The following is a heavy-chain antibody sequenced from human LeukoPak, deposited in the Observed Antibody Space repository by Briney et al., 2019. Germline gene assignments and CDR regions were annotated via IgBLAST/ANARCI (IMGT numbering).Heavy chain of an antibody. CDR2: ISGSGGST. CDR1: RFTFSSYA. Sequence: GGSLRLSCAASRFTFSSYAMSWVRQAPGKGLEWVSAISGSGGSTYYADSVKGRFTISRDNSKNTLYLQMNSLRAEDTAVYYCAKNAYYDILTGYFGKIYFDYWGQGTLVTVSS. V-gene: IGHV3-23*01. J-gene: IGHJ4*02. CDR3: AKNAYYDILTGYFGKIYFDY. D-gene: IGHD3-9*01.